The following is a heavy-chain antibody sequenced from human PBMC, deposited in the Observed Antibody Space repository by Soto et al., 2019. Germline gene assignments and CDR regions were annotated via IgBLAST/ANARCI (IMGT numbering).Heavy chain of an antibody. V-gene: IGHV3-23*01. CDR2: ISGSGNNT. J-gene: IGHJ4*02. Sequence: GGSLRLFRAASGFSFSSYAMGWVRQAPGKGLEWVSVISGSGNNTYYEDSVKGRFTISRDNSKKMFYLQMNSLRAEDTAVYYCAKDPRFSFPLWGQGTLVTVSS. CDR3: AKDPRFSFPL. CDR1: GFSFSSYA. D-gene: IGHD3-16*01.